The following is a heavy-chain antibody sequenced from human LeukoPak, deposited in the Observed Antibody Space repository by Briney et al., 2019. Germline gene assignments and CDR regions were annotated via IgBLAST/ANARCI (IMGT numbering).Heavy chain of an antibody. D-gene: IGHD3-22*01. CDR3: ANAGGVVVIPDY. CDR2: ISGSGGST. Sequence: GGSLRLSCAASGFTFSSYAMSWVRQAPGKGLEWVSAISGSGGSTYYADSVKGRFTISRDNSKNTLYLQMNSLRAEDTAVYYCANAGGVVVIPDYWGQGTLVTVSS. J-gene: IGHJ4*02. CDR1: GFTFSSYA. V-gene: IGHV3-23*01.